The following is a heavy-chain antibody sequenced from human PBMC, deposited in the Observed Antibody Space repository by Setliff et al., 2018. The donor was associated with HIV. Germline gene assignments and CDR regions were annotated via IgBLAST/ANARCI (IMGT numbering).Heavy chain of an antibody. CDR2: IYYSGST. Sequence: SETLSLTCTVSGGSISSYYWSWIRQPPGKGLEWIGCIYYSGSTNYNPSLESRVAMSVDTSKQQFSLEVSSVTAADTAVYYCARTRGYSYGTLAGFDYWGRGSLVTVSS. CDR3: ARTRGYSYGTLAGFDY. V-gene: IGHV4-59*01. D-gene: IGHD5-18*01. J-gene: IGHJ4*01. CDR1: GGSISSYY.